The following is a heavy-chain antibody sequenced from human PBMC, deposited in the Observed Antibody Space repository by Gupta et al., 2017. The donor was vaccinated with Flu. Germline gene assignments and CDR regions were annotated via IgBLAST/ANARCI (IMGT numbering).Heavy chain of an antibody. D-gene: IGHD3-10*01. CDR1: GFTFNINS. V-gene: IGHV3-48*02. CDR3: AKTGDGSGSYFDY. Sequence: EVQLVESGGGLVQPGGSLRLSCSASGFTFNINSMHWVRQAPGKGLEWISYIPSSSGIIYYAGSVKGRFTISRDNAKNSVYLQMNSLRDEDTAVYYCAKTGDGSGSYFDYWGKGTLVTGSS. CDR2: IPSSSGII. J-gene: IGHJ4*02.